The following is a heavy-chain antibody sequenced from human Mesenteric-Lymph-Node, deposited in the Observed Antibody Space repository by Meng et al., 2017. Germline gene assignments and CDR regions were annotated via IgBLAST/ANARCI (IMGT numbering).Heavy chain of an antibody. CDR1: GYTFTNYA. V-gene: IGHV1-3*01. CDR2: INAGNGNT. J-gene: IGHJ4*02. Sequence: QVQLVQFGTEVKKPGASVKVSCKASGYTFTNYAMHWVLQAAGQRLEWMGWINAGNGNTKYSQKFQGRVTVTRDTSASTAYMDLSSLRSEDTAVYYCTTRLEQNYFDYWGQGTLVTVSS. D-gene: IGHD1-1*01. CDR3: TTRLEQNYFDY.